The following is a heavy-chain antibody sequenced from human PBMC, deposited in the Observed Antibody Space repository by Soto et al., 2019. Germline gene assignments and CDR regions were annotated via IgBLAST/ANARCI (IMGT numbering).Heavy chain of an antibody. J-gene: IGHJ4*02. Sequence: ASVKVSCKASGYTFTSYGISWVRQAPGQGLEWMGWISAYNGNTNYAQKLQGRITMTTDTSTSTAYMELRSLRSDDTAVYYCARDRHQVAGSSIDYWGQGTMVTVSS. V-gene: IGHV1-18*04. CDR2: ISAYNGNT. CDR1: GYTFTSYG. CDR3: ARDRHQVAGSSIDY. D-gene: IGHD6-19*01.